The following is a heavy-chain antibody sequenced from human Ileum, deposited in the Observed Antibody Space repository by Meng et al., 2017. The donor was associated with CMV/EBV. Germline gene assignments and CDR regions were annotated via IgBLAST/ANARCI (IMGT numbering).Heavy chain of an antibody. D-gene: IGHD5-24*01. Sequence: GESLKISCAASGFSFSTYSMDWVRRAPGKGLEWIAYIRRDSAGIHYADSVEGRFTISRDNARSSLFLQMNSLRVEDTAVYYCAREPPQNGRDYFDNWGQGILVTVSS. CDR3: AREPPQNGRDYFDN. CDR2: IRRDSAGI. J-gene: IGHJ4*02. CDR1: GFSFSTYS. V-gene: IGHV3-21*05.